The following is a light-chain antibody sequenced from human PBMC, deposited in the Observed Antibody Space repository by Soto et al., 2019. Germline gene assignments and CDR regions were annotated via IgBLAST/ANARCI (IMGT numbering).Light chain of an antibody. CDR3: QQYNSYRPWT. CDR1: QSIVRW. V-gene: IGKV1-5*01. J-gene: IGKJ1*01. CDR2: DAS. Sequence: DIQMTQSPSTLSASVGDRVTITCRASQSIVRWLAWYQQKPGKAPKLLIYDASSLESGVPSRFSGSGSGTEFTLTISSLQPDDFATYYCQQYNSYRPWTFGQGTKVDNK.